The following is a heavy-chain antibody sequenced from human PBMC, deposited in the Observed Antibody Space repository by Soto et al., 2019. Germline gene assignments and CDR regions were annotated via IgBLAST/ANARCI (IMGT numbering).Heavy chain of an antibody. Sequence: GASVKVSCKASGYTFTGYYMHWVRQAPGQGLEWMGWINPNSGGTNYAQKFQGWVTMTRDTSISTAYMELSRLRSDDTAVYYCARDHGYCSGGSCYRHYYYYGMDVWGQGTTVTVS. D-gene: IGHD2-15*01. V-gene: IGHV1-2*04. CDR2: INPNSGGT. J-gene: IGHJ6*02. CDR3: ARDHGYCSGGSCYRHYYYYGMDV. CDR1: GYTFTGYY.